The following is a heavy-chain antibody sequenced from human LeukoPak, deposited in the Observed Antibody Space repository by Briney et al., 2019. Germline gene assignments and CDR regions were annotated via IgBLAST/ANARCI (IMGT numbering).Heavy chain of an antibody. CDR1: GYTFNGYY. V-gene: IGHV1-2*02. CDR2: INPNSGGT. Sequence: GASVKVSCKASGYTFNGYYMHWVRQAPGQGLEWMGWINPNSGGTNYAQKFQGRVTMTRDTSISTAYMELSRLRSDDTAVYYCARGNDSSGLYYFDYWGQGTLVTVSS. CDR3: ARGNDSSGLYYFDY. J-gene: IGHJ4*02. D-gene: IGHD3-22*01.